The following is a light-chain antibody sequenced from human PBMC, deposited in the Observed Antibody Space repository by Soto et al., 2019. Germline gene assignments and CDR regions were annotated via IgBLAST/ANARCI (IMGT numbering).Light chain of an antibody. V-gene: IGKV3-20*01. J-gene: IGKJ4*01. CDR1: QPISSHNY. Sequence: EIVLTQSPGTLSLSPGERATLSCRASQPISSHNYLAWYQQKPGQAPRVLIYGASRRATGISDRFSGSGSGTDFTLTISRLGPEDFAVYYCQQYDNSPLTFGGGTKVDIK. CDR3: QQYDNSPLT. CDR2: GAS.